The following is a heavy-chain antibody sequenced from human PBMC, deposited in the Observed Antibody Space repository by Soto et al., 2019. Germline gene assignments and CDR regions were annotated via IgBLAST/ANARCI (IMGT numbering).Heavy chain of an antibody. D-gene: IGHD6-13*01. Sequence: SETLSLTCAVSGYSISSGYYWGWVRQPPGKGLEWIGSIYHSGSTYYNPSLKSRVTISVDTSKNQFSLKLSSVTAADTAVYYCARDIAAQDAFDIWGQGTMVTVS. J-gene: IGHJ3*02. V-gene: IGHV4-38-2*02. CDR2: IYHSGST. CDR3: ARDIAAQDAFDI. CDR1: GYSISSGYY.